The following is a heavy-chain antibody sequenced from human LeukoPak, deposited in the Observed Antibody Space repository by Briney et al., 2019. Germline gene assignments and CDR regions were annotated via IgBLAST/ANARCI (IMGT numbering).Heavy chain of an antibody. J-gene: IGHJ4*02. CDR1: GFTFSSYG. Sequence: QTGGSLRLSCAASGFTFSSYGMNWVRQAPGKGLGWVSGISGSGGTTYYADSVKGRFTISRDNSKNSLSLQVSSLRAEDTAVYYCAKTNGYYSDWGQGTLVTVSS. CDR2: ISGSGGTT. D-gene: IGHD3-22*01. CDR3: AKTNGYYSD. V-gene: IGHV3-23*01.